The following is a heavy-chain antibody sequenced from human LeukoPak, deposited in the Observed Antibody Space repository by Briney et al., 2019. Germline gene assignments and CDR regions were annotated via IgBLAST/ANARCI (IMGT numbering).Heavy chain of an antibody. J-gene: IGHJ5*02. D-gene: IGHD3-9*01. Sequence: WETLTLTCTVSGGPIRSSSYYWGWIRQPPGKGLEWIGSNYYSGSTYYNPSLKSRVTISVDTSKNQFSLKLSSVTAADTAVYYCARPRYDILTGWVDGFDPWGQGTLVTVSS. V-gene: IGHV4-39*01. CDR3: ARPRYDILTGWVDGFDP. CDR2: NYYSGST. CDR1: GGPIRSSSYY.